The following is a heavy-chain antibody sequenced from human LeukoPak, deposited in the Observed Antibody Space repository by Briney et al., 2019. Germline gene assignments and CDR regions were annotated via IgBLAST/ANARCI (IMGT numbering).Heavy chain of an antibody. D-gene: IGHD2-2*01. V-gene: IGHV4-38-2*02. Sequence: ASETLSLTCTVSGYSISSGYYWGWIRQPPGKGLEWIGSIYHSGSTYYNPSLKSRVTISADTSKNQFSLKLSSVTAADTAVYYCARDTDIVVVPAVKYNWFDAWGQGTLVTVSS. CDR2: IYHSGST. CDR3: ARDTDIVVVPAVKYNWFDA. J-gene: IGHJ5*02. CDR1: GYSISSGYY.